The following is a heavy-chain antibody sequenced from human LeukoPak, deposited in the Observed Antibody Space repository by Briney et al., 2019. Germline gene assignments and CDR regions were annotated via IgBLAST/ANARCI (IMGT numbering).Heavy chain of an antibody. CDR3: ARDRLRIFGVVTYMFDY. V-gene: IGHV3-11*01. Sequence: GGSLRLSCAASGFTFSDYYMSWIRQAPGKGLEWVSYISSSGSTIYHADSVKGRFTISRDNAKNSLYLQMNSLRAEDTAVYYCARDRLRIFGVVTYMFDYWGQGTLVTVSS. CDR2: ISSSGSTI. J-gene: IGHJ4*02. D-gene: IGHD3-3*01. CDR1: GFTFSDYY.